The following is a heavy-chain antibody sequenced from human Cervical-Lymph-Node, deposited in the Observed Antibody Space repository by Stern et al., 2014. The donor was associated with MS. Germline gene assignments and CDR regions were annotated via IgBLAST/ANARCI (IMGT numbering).Heavy chain of an antibody. CDR1: GFTFSDYS. J-gene: IGHJ4*02. V-gene: IGHV3-11*01. CDR2: ITSSGSTI. Sequence: VQLVESGGGLLKPGGSLRLSCAASGFTFSDYSMTWFRQAPGQGLEWISYITSSGSTIYYADSVKSRSTISRNNAKNSLYRQMNSLRAEDTAVYYCASIKCARRPPSDSWGQGTLVTVSS. CDR3: ASIKCARRPPSDS.